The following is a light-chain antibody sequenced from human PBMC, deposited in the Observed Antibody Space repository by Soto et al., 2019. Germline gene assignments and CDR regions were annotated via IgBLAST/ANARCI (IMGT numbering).Light chain of an antibody. Sequence: EIVLTQSPCTLSLSPGERATLSCRASQSIGTYLAWYQQKPGQAPRLLIYDASNRATGIPARFSGGGSGTDFTLTIRRLEPEDFAVYYCQQRNPLTFGGGTKVDNK. CDR1: QSIGTY. CDR3: QQRNPLT. CDR2: DAS. V-gene: IGKV3-11*01. J-gene: IGKJ4*01.